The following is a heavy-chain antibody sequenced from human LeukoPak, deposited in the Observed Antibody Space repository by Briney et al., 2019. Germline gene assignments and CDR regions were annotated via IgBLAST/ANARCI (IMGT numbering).Heavy chain of an antibody. Sequence: ASVKVSCKASGYTFTSYYMHWVRQAPGQGLEWMGIINPSGGSTSYAQKFQGRVTMTRDTSTSTVYMELSSLRSEDTAVYYCARGAGTHPFMDAFDIWGQGTMVTVSS. D-gene: IGHD3-10*01. CDR1: GYTFTSYY. CDR2: INPSGGST. J-gene: IGHJ3*02. CDR3: ARGAGTHPFMDAFDI. V-gene: IGHV1-46*01.